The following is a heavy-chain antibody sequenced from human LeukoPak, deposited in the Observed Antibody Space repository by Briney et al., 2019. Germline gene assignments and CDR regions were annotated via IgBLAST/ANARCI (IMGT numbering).Heavy chain of an antibody. CDR1: GYTFTGYY. D-gene: IGHD3-3*01. CDR3: ARDHGGTTMFVDAFDI. J-gene: IGHJ3*02. CDR2: IHPNTGDT. Sequence: SVKVSCKASGYTFTGYYIHWVRQAPGQGLEWMGWIHPNTGDTKYAQNFQGRVTMTRDTSISTAYMELSSLRSDDTAVYYCARDHGGTTMFVDAFDIWGQGTMVTVSS. V-gene: IGHV1-2*02.